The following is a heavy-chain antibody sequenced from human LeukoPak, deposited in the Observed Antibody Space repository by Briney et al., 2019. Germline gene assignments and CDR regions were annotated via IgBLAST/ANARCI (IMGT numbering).Heavy chain of an antibody. CDR2: INPSDGAT. V-gene: IGHV1-46*01. J-gene: IGHJ4*02. D-gene: IGHD2-21*02. CDR3: ARDPPNCGGDCYPGYYFDY. Sequence: ASVKVSCKASGYTFTMYYVHWVRQAPGQGLEWMGMINPSDGATTYAQRFQGRVTMTRDMSTTTVYMDLRSLRSEDTAVYYCARDPPNCGGDCYPGYYFDYWGQGTLVTVSS. CDR1: GYTFTMYY.